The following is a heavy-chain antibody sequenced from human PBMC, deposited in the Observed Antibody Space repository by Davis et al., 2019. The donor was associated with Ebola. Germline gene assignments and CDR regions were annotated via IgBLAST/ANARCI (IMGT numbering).Heavy chain of an antibody. J-gene: IGHJ4*02. CDR1: GGSISSYY. Sequence: PSETLSLTCTVSGGSISSYYWSWIRQPPGKGLEWIGYIYYSGSTNYNPSLKSRVTISVDTSKNQFSLKLSSVTAADTAVYYCARVAHDYGDYEDYFDYWGQGTLVTVSS. D-gene: IGHD4-17*01. V-gene: IGHV4-59*01. CDR2: IYYSGST. CDR3: ARVAHDYGDYEDYFDY.